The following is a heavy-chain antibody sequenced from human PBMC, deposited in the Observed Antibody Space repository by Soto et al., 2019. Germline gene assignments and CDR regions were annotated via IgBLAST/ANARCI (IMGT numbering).Heavy chain of an antibody. J-gene: IGHJ4*02. Sequence: EVLLLESGGGLVQPGGSLRLSCPASGFTFSSSAMAWVRQAPGKGLEWVSAISGSGVTTNYADSVKGRFTISRDNSKNTQFLQMNSLRVEDTAVYYCVKDYRVSYWGQGTLVTVSS. CDR1: GFTFSSSA. V-gene: IGHV3-23*01. CDR2: ISGSGVTT. CDR3: VKDYRVSY. D-gene: IGHD2-8*01.